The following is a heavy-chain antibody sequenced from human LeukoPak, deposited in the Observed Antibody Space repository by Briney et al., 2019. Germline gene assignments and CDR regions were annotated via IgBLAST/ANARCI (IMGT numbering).Heavy chain of an antibody. CDR2: INPNSGGT. D-gene: IGHD3-3*01. CDR1: GYTFTGYY. V-gene: IGHV1-2*02. J-gene: IGHJ3*02. Sequence: GASVKVSCKASGYTFTGYYMHWVRQAPGQGLEWMGWINPNSGGTNYAQKFQGRVTMTRDTSISTAYMELSRLRSDDTAVYYCARDLERTYYDFWSGYPYDAFDIWGQGTMVTVSS. CDR3: ARDLERTYYDFWSGYPYDAFDI.